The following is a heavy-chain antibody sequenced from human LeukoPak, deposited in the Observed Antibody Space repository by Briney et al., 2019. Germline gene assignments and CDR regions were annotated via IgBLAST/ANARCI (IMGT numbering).Heavy chain of an antibody. CDR1: GGSFSGYY. J-gene: IGHJ4*02. D-gene: IGHD2-2*01. V-gene: IGHV4-34*01. CDR2: IIHVSST. Sequence: SGTLSLTCAVYGGSFSGYYWSWIRQPPGKGLEWIGEIIHVSSTNYNPSLKSRVTISVDPSKNQFSLKLSSVTAADTAVYYCARGTDCSSTSCYDPKEYGFDYWGQGTLVTVSS. CDR3: ARGTDCSSTSCYDPKEYGFDY.